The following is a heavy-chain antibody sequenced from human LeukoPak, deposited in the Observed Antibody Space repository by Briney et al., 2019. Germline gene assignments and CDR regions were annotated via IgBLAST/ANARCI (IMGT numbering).Heavy chain of an antibody. CDR1: GYTFTSYG. V-gene: IGHV1-18*01. Sequence: SVKVSCKASGYTFTSYGISWVRQAPGQGLEWMGWISGYNGNTNYAQQKLQGRVTMTTDTSTSTAYMELRSLRSDDTAVYYCARDLKRGYSSGRYSWGTGSSNDYWGQGTLVTVSS. J-gene: IGHJ4*02. D-gene: IGHD6-19*01. CDR3: ARDLKRGYSSGRYSWGTGSSNDY. CDR2: ISGYNGNT.